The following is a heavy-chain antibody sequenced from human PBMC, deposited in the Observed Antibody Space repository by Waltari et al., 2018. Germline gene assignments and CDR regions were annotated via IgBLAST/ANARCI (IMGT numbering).Heavy chain of an antibody. D-gene: IGHD6-13*01. CDR1: GGSISSSSYY. CDR2: IYYSGST. CDR3: ARHRYSSSWTPDY. J-gene: IGHJ4*02. Sequence: QLQLQESGPGLVKPSETLSLTCPVSGGSISSSSYYWGWIRQPPGKGLEWIGSIYYSGSTYYNPSLKSRVTISVDTSKNQFSLKLSSVTAADTAVYYCARHRYSSSWTPDYWGQGTLVTVSS. V-gene: IGHV4-39*01.